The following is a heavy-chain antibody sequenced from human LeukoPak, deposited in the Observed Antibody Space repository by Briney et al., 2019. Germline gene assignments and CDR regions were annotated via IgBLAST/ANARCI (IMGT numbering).Heavy chain of an antibody. Sequence: ASVKVSCKASGYRFIDDYMHWVRQAPGQGLEWMGWINPDSGFTVYGPKFQGRVTVTRDTSINTVYLELRRLRSDDTAVYYCARGGYSGYDRQGYWGQGTLVTVSS. CDR3: ARGGYSGYDRQGY. CDR2: INPDSGFT. CDR1: GYRFIDDY. J-gene: IGHJ4*02. V-gene: IGHV1-2*02. D-gene: IGHD5-12*01.